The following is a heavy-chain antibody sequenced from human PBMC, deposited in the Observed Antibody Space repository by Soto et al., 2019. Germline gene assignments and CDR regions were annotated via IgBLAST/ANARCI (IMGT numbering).Heavy chain of an antibody. Sequence: GGSLRLSCAASGFTFSSYWMSWVRQAPGKGLEWVANIKQDGSEKYYVDSVKGRFTISRDNAKNSLCLQMNSLRAEDTAVYYCASLDRGGTPLDAFAIWGQGTMVTVSS. CDR2: IKQDGSEK. CDR3: ASLDRGGTPLDAFAI. CDR1: GFTFSSYW. D-gene: IGHD3-16*01. V-gene: IGHV3-7*01. J-gene: IGHJ3*02.